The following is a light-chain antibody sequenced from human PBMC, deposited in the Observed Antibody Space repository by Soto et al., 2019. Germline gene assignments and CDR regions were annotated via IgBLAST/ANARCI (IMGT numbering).Light chain of an antibody. J-gene: IGKJ4*01. V-gene: IGKV3-11*01. CDR1: QDVGGY. CDR2: DAS. CDR3: QHDKDWPPLT. Sequence: EIVLTQSPATLSLSPGDRATLSCRASQDVGGYLSWFQQKPGQAPRLLIYDASIRAPGIPARFSGSESGAVFTLTISSLDPEDFAVYYCQHDKDWPPLTFGGGTKVEIK.